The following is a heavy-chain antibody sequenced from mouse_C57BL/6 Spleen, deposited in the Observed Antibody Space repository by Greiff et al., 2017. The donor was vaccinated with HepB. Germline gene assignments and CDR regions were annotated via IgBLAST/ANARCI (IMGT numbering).Heavy chain of an antibody. Sequence: VQLQQSGPELVKPGASVKISCKASGYTFTDYYMNWVKQSHGKSLEWIGDINPNNGGTSYNQKFKGKATLTVDKSSSTAYMELRSLTSEDSAVYYCASVWDSAYWGQGTLVTVSA. CDR3: ASVWDSAY. J-gene: IGHJ3*01. V-gene: IGHV1-26*01. D-gene: IGHD4-1*01. CDR2: INPNNGGT. CDR1: GYTFTDYY.